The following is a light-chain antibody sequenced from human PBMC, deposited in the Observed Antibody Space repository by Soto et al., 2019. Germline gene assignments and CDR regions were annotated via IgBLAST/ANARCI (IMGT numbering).Light chain of an antibody. CDR3: QPYNSYSRT. V-gene: IGKV1-33*01. J-gene: IGKJ1*01. CDR1: QDISVY. CDR2: DAS. Sequence: DIQMTQSPSSLSASVGDRVTITCQASQDISVYLNWYQQKPGKAPKLLISDASNLETGVPSRFSGSGSGTDFTFSISSLQPEDSATYYCQPYNSYSRTFGQGTKVEIK.